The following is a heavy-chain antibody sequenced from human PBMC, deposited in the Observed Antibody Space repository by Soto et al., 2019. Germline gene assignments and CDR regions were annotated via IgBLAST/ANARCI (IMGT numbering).Heavy chain of an antibody. CDR3: ARGESTDCSNGVCSFFYNHDMDV. V-gene: IGHV1-2*04. D-gene: IGHD2-8*01. CDR2: INPKSGGT. J-gene: IGHJ6*02. CDR1: GYSFTDYH. Sequence: QVQLVQSGAEVKKPGASVKVSCKASGYSFTDYHIHWVRQAPGQGLEWLGRINPKSGGTSTAQKFQGWVTMTTDTSISTASMELTRLTSDDTAIYYCARGESTDCSNGVCSFFYNHDMDVWGQGTTVTVSS.